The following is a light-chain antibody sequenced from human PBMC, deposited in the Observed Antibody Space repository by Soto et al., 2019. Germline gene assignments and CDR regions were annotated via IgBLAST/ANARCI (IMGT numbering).Light chain of an antibody. J-gene: IGLJ1*01. Sequence: QSVLTQPPSVSGAPGQRVTISCTGSSSNIGADYDVNWYQKLPGTAPKLLIYGNIHRPSGVPDRFSGSKSVTSASLAITGLQPEDEADYYCQSYGISPSGSTVFGTGTKLTVL. CDR3: QSYGISPSGSTV. CDR2: GNI. CDR1: SSNIGADYD. V-gene: IGLV1-40*01.